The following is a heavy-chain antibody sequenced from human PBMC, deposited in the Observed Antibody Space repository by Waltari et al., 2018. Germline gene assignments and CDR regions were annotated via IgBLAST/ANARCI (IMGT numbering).Heavy chain of an antibody. CDR3: ARVEGYASGSPRFDY. D-gene: IGHD3-10*01. CDR2: INHSVST. J-gene: IGHJ4*02. V-gene: IGHV4-34*01. CDR1: GGSFSAYY. Sequence: QVQLQQWGAGLLKPSETLSLNCAVYGGSFSAYYWSWVRQSSGKGLEWIGEINHSVSTTYNPSLKSRVTMSVDTSKNQFSLKLSSVTAADTAVYYCARVEGYASGSPRFDYWGQGTLVTVSS.